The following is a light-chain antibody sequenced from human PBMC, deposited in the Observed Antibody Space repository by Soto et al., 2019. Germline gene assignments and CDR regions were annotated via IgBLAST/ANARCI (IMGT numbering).Light chain of an antibody. CDR1: PSVFSH. Sequence: EFVLTQSPATLSLSPGERVTLSCRASPSVFSHLAWYQQKPGQPPRLVIYDASNRAPGIPARFSGSGSGTDFTLTISSLEPEDFAVYSCQQRSNWPPAFGQGTKVEIK. V-gene: IGKV3-11*01. J-gene: IGKJ2*01. CDR3: QQRSNWPPA. CDR2: DAS.